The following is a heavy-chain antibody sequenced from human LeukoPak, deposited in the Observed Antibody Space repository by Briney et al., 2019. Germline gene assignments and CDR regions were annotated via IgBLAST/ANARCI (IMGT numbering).Heavy chain of an antibody. CDR3: ARDPQWLVHIWLDP. CDR1: GFIFSSSW. D-gene: IGHD6-19*01. Sequence: GGSLRLSCAASGFIFSSSWVSWVRQAPGKGLEWVANIKYDGSQTSYVDSVKGRFTISRDNAKNSLYLQMNSLRAEDTAVYYCARDPQWLVHIWLDPWGQGTLVTVSS. J-gene: IGHJ5*02. V-gene: IGHV3-7*01. CDR2: IKYDGSQT.